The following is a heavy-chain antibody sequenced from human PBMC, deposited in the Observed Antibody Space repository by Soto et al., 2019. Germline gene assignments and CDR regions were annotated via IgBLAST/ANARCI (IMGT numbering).Heavy chain of an antibody. Sequence: QVQLVESGGGVVEPGRSLRLSCAASGFTFSIYGMHWVRQAPGKGLEWVAVISYDGSDKYYGDSVEGRFTISRDNSKNTLYLQMNSLRTEDTAIYYCAKDDYGDQGGFDYWGQGTLVSVSS. CDR2: ISYDGSDK. J-gene: IGHJ4*02. CDR3: AKDDYGDQGGFDY. V-gene: IGHV3-30*18. D-gene: IGHD4-17*01. CDR1: GFTFSIYG.